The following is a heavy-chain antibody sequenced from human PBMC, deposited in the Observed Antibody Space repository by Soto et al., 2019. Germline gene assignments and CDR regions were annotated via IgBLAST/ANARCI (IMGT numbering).Heavy chain of an antibody. CDR1: GYTFTNYE. Sequence: GASVKVSCKASGYTFTNYEINWVRQATGQGLEWMGWMNPGSGNTGYAHKFQGRVTMTRSISISTAYMELSRLGSDDTAIYYCARMASSGSLNWFDPWGQGTLVTV. J-gene: IGHJ5*02. CDR2: MNPGSGNT. CDR3: ARMASSGSLNWFDP. D-gene: IGHD3-10*01. V-gene: IGHV1-8*01.